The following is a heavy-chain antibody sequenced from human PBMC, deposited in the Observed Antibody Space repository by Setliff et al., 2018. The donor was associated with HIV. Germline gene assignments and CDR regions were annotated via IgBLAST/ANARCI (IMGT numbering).Heavy chain of an antibody. CDR1: GHTFNNVD. V-gene: IGHV1-8*01. CDR3: ASGKGVGGVIITGGLDV. J-gene: IGHJ6*04. D-gene: IGHD3-10*01. CDR2: MNPNSGVS. Sequence: ASVKVSCKASGHTFNNVDIQWLRRATGQGLEWMGWMNPNSGVSGYAQKFQGRVTMTRDTSISTAYMELSSLTSEDTGVYYCASGKGVGGVIITGGLDVWGKGTTVTVSS.